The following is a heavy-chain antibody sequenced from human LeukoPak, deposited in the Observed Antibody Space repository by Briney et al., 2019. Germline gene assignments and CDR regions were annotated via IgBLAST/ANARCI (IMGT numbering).Heavy chain of an antibody. J-gene: IGHJ4*02. V-gene: IGHV3-66*01. CDR3: AREASGGQYYFDY. CDR2: IYSGGST. CDR1: GFTVSSNY. Sequence: GGSLRLSCAASGFTVSSNYMSWVRQAPGKGLEWVSVIYSGGSTYYADSVKGRFTISRDNSKDTLYLQMNSLRAEDTAVYYCAREASGGQYYFDYWGQGTLVTVSS. D-gene: IGHD6-19*01.